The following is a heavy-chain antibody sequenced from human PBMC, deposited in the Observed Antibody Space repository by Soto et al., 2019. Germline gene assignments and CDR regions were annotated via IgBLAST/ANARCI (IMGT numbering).Heavy chain of an antibody. CDR1: GFTFDDYA. D-gene: IGHD5-18*01. V-gene: IGHV3-9*01. CDR3: VRSKGGYSYGTPFDY. Sequence: EVQLEESGGALVQPGRSLRLSCAASGFTFDDYAMYWVRQVLGKGLEWVSSISWNSGNIGYADSVKGRFTTSRDNAENSLYLQMNGLRPEDTDLYYCVRSKGGYSYGTPFDYWGQGTLVTVSS. CDR2: ISWNSGNI. J-gene: IGHJ4*02.